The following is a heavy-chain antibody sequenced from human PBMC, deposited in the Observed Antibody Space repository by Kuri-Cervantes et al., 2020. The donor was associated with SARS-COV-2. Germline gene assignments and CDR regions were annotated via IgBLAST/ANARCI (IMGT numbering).Heavy chain of an antibody. CDR3: ARGGGVCSGGSCSPPFDY. J-gene: IGHJ4*02. Sequence: GSLRLSCAVYSGSFSGYYWSWIRQPPGKGLEWIGEINHSGSTNYNPSLKSRVTISVDTSKNQFSLKLSSVTAADTAVYYCARGGGVCSGGSCSPPFDYWGQGTLVTVSS. CDR1: SGSFSGYY. D-gene: IGHD2-15*01. CDR2: INHSGST. V-gene: IGHV4-34*01.